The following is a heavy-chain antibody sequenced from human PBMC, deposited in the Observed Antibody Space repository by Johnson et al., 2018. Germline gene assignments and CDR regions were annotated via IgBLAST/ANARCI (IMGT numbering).Heavy chain of an antibody. CDR3: AKELEVRSGSALNI. CDR2: ISYEGSNE. V-gene: IGHV3-30*18. CDR1: GFTFSSYG. D-gene: IGHD1-7*01. J-gene: IGHJ3*02. Sequence: QVQLVQSGGGVVQPGRSLRLSCAASGFTFSSYGMHWVRQAPGKGLEWVAIISYEGSNEYYTDSVKGRFTISRDNSKNTVYLQMISLRAEDTAVYYCAKELEVRSGSALNIWGQGTMVTVSS.